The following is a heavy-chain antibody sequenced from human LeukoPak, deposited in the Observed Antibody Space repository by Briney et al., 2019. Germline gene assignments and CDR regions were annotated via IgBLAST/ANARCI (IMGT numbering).Heavy chain of an antibody. J-gene: IGHJ4*02. CDR2: ISGSGDST. CDR3: ARERGYYDSSGYHSSYYFDY. D-gene: IGHD3-22*01. V-gene: IGHV3-23*01. CDR1: GFTFSSYA. Sequence: GGSLRLSCAASGFTFSSYAMSWVRQAPGKGLEWVSAISGSGDSTYYGDSVKGRFTISRDNSKNTLYLQTNSLRAEDTAVYYCARERGYYDSSGYHSSYYFDYWGQGTLVTVSS.